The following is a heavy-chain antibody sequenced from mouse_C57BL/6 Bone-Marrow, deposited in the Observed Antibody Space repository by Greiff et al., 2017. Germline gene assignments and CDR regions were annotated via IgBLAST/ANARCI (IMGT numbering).Heavy chain of an antibody. CDR1: GYAFSSYW. CDR3: ASSRGSSPYFDV. D-gene: IGHD1-1*01. Sequence: QVQLQQSGAELVKPGASVKISCKASGYAFSSYWMNWVKQRPGKGLEWIGQIYPGDGDTNYNGKLKGKATLTADKTSSTAYMQLSSLTSEDSAVYFCASSRGSSPYFDVWGTGTTVTVSA. V-gene: IGHV1-80*01. CDR2: IYPGDGDT. J-gene: IGHJ1*03.